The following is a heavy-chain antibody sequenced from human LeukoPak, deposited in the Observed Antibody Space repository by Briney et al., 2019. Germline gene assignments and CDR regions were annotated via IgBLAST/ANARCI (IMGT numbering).Heavy chain of an antibody. CDR1: GGTFSSYA. CDR2: IIPIFGTA. Sequence: SVKVSCKASGGTFSSYAISWVRQAPGQGLKWMGGIIPIFGTANYAQKFQGRVTITADESTSTAYMELSSLRSEDTAVYYCARDDGPKEQWLVRTPNYYYGMDVWGKGTTVTVSS. J-gene: IGHJ6*04. CDR3: ARDDGPKEQWLVRTPNYYYGMDV. D-gene: IGHD6-19*01. V-gene: IGHV1-69*13.